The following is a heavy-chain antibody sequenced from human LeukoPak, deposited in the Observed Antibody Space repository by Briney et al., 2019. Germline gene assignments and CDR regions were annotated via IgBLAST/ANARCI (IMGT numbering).Heavy chain of an antibody. V-gene: IGHV3-30*02. J-gene: IGHJ4*02. CDR1: GFTFSSYG. CDR3: AKDYYYDSSGYFDY. D-gene: IGHD3-22*01. CDR2: IRYDGSNK. Sequence: AGGSLRLSCAASGFTFSSYGMHWVRQAPGKGLEWMAFIRYDGSNKYYADSVKGRFTISRDNSKNTLYLQMNSLRAEDTAVYYCAKDYYYDSSGYFDYWGQGTLVTVSS.